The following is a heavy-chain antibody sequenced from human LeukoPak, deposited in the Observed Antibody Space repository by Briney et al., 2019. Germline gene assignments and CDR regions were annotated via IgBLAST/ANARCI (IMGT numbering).Heavy chain of an antibody. CDR2: IYYSGST. J-gene: IGHJ4*02. CDR1: GGSISSGDYY. CDR3: ARASYYYDSSGYPDFDY. Sequence: PPETLSLTCTVSGGSISSGDYYWSWIRQPPGKGLEWIGYIYYSGSTYYNLSLKSRVTISVDTSKNQFSLKLSSVTAADTAVYYCARASYYYDSSGYPDFDYWGQGTLVTVSS. V-gene: IGHV4-30-4*01. D-gene: IGHD3-22*01.